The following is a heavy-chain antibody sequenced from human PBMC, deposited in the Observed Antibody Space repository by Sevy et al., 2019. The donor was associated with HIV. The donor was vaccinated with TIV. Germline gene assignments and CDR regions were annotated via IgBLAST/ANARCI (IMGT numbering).Heavy chain of an antibody. D-gene: IGHD1-1*01. Sequence: GGSLRLSCTASGLTFKNYGMHWVRQAPGKGLEWLAVILHDGSKKYYGESVKGRFTISRDNSKSTVYLQMNSLRPEDTAVYYCALERLSSDVAEYFQNWGQGTLVTVSS. V-gene: IGHV3-30*03. J-gene: IGHJ1*01. CDR3: ALERLSSDVAEYFQN. CDR1: GLTFKNYG. CDR2: ILHDGSKK.